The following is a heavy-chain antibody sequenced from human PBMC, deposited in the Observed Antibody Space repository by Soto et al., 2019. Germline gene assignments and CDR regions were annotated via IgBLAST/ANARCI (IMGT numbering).Heavy chain of an antibody. J-gene: IGHJ5*02. CDR3: ARARVLRFLEWDTSRTNWFDP. V-gene: IGHV4-34*01. CDR1: GGSFSGYY. Sequence: PSETLSLTCAVYGGSFSGYYWSWIRQPPGKGLEWIGEINHSGSTNYNPSLKSRVTISVDTSKNQFSLKLSPVTAADTAVYYCARARVLRFLEWDTSRTNWFDPWGQGTLVTLSS. D-gene: IGHD3-3*01. CDR2: INHSGST.